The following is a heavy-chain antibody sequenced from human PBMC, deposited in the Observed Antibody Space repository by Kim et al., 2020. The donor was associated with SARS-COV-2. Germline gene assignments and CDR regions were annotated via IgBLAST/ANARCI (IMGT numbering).Heavy chain of an antibody. CDR3: AKEWYYGSGSYDY. D-gene: IGHD3-10*01. J-gene: IGHJ4*02. Sequence: YADSGKGRFTHARDHAKNSMYLQMNSLRGEGTAVYYCAKEWYYGSGSYDYWGQGTLVTVSS. V-gene: IGHV3-11*05.